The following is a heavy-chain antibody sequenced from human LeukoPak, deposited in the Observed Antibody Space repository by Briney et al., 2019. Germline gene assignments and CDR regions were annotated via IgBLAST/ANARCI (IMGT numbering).Heavy chain of an antibody. CDR2: ISGSGGST. J-gene: IGHJ6*03. V-gene: IGHV3-23*01. CDR3: AKDGWSGYYKGGYYYYMDV. CDR1: GFTFSSYA. Sequence: GGSLRLSCAASGFTFSSYAMSWVRQARGKGLEWVSAISGSGGSTYYADSVKGRFTISRDNSKNTLYLQMNSLRAEDTAVYYCAKDGWSGYYKGGYYYYMDVWGKGTTVTVSS. D-gene: IGHD3-3*01.